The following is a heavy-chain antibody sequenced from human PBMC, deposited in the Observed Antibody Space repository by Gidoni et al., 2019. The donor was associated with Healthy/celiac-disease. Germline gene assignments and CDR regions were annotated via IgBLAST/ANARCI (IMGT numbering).Heavy chain of an antibody. J-gene: IGHJ5*02. Sequence: QVQLQESGPGLVKPSETLSLTCTVSGGSISSYYWSWIRQPPGKGLEWIGYIYYSGSTNYNPSLKSRVTISVDTSKNQFSLKLSSVTAADTTVYYCARDGTAARLPVGWFDPWGQGTLVTVSS. CDR1: GGSISSYY. CDR2: IYYSGST. D-gene: IGHD6-13*01. CDR3: ARDGTAARLPVGWFDP. V-gene: IGHV4-59*01.